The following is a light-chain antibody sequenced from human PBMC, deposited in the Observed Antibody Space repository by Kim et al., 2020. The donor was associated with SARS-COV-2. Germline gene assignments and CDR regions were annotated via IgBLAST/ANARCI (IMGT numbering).Light chain of an antibody. CDR1: QSISSW. Sequence: ASVGDRVTITCRASQSISSWLAWYQQKPGKAPKLLIYKASSLESGVPSRFSGSGSGTEFTLTISSLQPDDFATYYCQQYNSYALTFGGGTKVDIK. CDR2: KAS. V-gene: IGKV1-5*03. J-gene: IGKJ4*01. CDR3: QQYNSYALT.